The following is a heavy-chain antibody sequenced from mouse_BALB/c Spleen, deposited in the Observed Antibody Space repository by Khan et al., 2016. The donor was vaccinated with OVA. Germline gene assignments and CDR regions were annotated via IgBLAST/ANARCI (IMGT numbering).Heavy chain of an antibody. V-gene: IGHV3-2*02. Sequence: EVQLQESGPGLVKPSQSLSLTCTVTGYSITSDYAWNWLRQFPGNKLEWMGFISYSRNTNYNPSLKSRISITRDTTKNQFFLQLNSVTIEDTATYYCARVYGGDFDYWGQGTTLTVSS. CDR2: ISYSRNT. CDR3: ARVYGGDFDY. CDR1: GYSITSDYA. D-gene: IGHD1-1*01. J-gene: IGHJ2*01.